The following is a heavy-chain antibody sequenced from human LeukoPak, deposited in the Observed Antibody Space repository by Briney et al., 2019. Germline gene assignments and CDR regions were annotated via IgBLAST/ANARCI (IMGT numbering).Heavy chain of an antibody. V-gene: IGHV3-48*02. Sequence: GGSLRLSCAASGFTFSTYGMTWVRQAPGKGLEWVSYISTSSGAIYHADSVKGRFTISRDNAKNSLYLRLYGLRDEDTAVYYCARIGRGFGGMGFDPWGQGTLVTVSS. CDR2: ISTSSGAI. J-gene: IGHJ5*02. CDR3: ARIGRGFGGMGFDP. D-gene: IGHD3-10*01. CDR1: GFTFSTYG.